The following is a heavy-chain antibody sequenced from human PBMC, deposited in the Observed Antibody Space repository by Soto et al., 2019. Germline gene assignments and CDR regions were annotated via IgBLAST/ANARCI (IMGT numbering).Heavy chain of an antibody. CDR2: IYWDDDK. J-gene: IGHJ4*02. D-gene: IGHD1-1*01. V-gene: IGHV2-5*02. CDR3: ARDPLRGSPDYFDH. CDR1: GFSLTTVGVG. Sequence: QITLRESGPALVKPTQTLTLTCTFSGFSLTTVGVGVAWIRQPPGKALEWLALIYWDDDKIYSPSHKSRLTVTKDTSKNHVVFTMSNLDPTDTATYYCARDPLRGSPDYFDHWGQGTLVTVSS.